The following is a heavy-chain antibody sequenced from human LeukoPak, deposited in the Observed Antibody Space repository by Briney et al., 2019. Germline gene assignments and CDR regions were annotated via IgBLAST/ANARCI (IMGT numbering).Heavy chain of an antibody. V-gene: IGHV3-23*01. CDR3: ARDFELSH. CDR2: ISGSGDST. D-gene: IGHD3-16*02. J-gene: IGHJ4*02. Sequence: GGSLRLSCAASGFTFSSFAMSWVRQAPGKGLEWVSGISGSGDSTYYADSVKGRFTISRDNSKNTLYLQMNSLRAEDTAVYYCARDFELSHWGQGTLVTVSS. CDR1: GFTFSSFA.